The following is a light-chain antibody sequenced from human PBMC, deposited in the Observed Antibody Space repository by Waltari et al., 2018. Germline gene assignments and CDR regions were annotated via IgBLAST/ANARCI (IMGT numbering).Light chain of an antibody. V-gene: IGLV2-8*01. CDR2: EVT. Sequence: QSALTQPPSASGSPGQSVTISCTGTGSGGSVSWYQQHPGKAPKLIIYEVTKRPSGVPDRFSGSKSGNTASLTVSGLQAEDEGDYYCSSDAVSNNFYDVGSGTKVTVL. J-gene: IGLJ1*01. CDR1: GSGGS. CDR3: SSDAVSNNFYD.